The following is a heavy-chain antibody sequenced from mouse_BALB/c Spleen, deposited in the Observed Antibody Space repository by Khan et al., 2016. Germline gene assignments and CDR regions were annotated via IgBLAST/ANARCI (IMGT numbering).Heavy chain of an antibody. Sequence: EVQLQESGPDLVKPSQSLSLTCTVTGYSITSGYSWHWIRQFPGNKLEWMGYMHYSGSTKYNPSLNSRISITRDTSKNQFFMQLNSVTTDDTATYYCMVDHYYSHGCWDQGTTLTVSA. CDR2: MHYSGST. V-gene: IGHV3-1*02. J-gene: IGHJ2*01. D-gene: IGHD3-3*01. CDR3: MVDHYYSHGC. CDR1: GYSITSGYS.